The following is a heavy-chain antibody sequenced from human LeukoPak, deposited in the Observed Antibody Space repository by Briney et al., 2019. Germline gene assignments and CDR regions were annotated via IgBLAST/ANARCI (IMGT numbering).Heavy chain of an antibody. D-gene: IGHD3-3*01. J-gene: IGHJ5*02. CDR3: ARVNEAFGGWFDP. CDR2: IYYSGST. Sequence: SETLSLTCTVSGGSISSSSYYWGWIRQPPGKGLEWIGSIYYSGSTYYNPSLKSRVTISVDTSKNQFSLKLSSVTAADTALYYCARVNEAFGGWFDPWGQGTLVTVFS. V-gene: IGHV4-39*01. CDR1: GGSISSSSYY.